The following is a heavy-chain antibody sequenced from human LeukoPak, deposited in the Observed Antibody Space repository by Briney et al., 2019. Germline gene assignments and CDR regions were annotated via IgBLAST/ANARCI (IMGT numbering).Heavy chain of an antibody. V-gene: IGHV3-30-3*01. Sequence: PGGSLRLSCAASGFTFSSYAMHWVRQAPGKGLEWVAVISYDGSNKYYADSVKGRFTISRDNSKNTLHLQMNSLRAEDTAVYYCARGTDYWGQGTLVTVSS. J-gene: IGHJ4*02. CDR2: ISYDGSNK. CDR1: GFTFSSYA. CDR3: ARGTDY.